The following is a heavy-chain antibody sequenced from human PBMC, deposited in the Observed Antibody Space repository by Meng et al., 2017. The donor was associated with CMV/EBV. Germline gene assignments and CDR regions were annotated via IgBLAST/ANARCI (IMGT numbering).Heavy chain of an antibody. V-gene: IGHV1-69*05. CDR1: GGTFSSYA. CDR2: IIPIFGTA. CDR3: ARDIIGSGTYYYYGMDV. J-gene: IGHJ6*02. D-gene: IGHD3-3*01. Sequence: SVKVSCKASGGTFSSYAISWVRQAPGQGLEWMGGIIPIFGTANYAQKFQGRATITTDESTSTAYMELSSLRSEDTAVYYCARDIIGSGTYYYYGMDVWGQGTTVTVSS.